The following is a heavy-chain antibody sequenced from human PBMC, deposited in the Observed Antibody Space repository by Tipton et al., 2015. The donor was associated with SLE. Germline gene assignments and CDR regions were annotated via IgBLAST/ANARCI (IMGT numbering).Heavy chain of an antibody. Sequence: TLSLTCTVSGGSISETIYYWGWIRQPPGKGLEWIGSIYYDGMTYPNPSLKSRVTMSVDTSKNQFSLNLRSVTAADTAIYYCARAEYGAYDVPQFDLWGQGALVTVSS. V-gene: IGHV4-39*07. CDR1: GGSISETIYY. D-gene: IGHD4-17*01. CDR3: ARAEYGAYDVPQFDL. J-gene: IGHJ4*02. CDR2: IYYDGMT.